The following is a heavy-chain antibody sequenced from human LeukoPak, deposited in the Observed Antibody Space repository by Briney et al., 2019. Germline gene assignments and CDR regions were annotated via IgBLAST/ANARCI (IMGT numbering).Heavy chain of an antibody. CDR2: ISGSGGST. J-gene: IGHJ3*02. V-gene: IGHV3-23*01. CDR3: AKILGATVTTLNFGNAFDI. CDR1: GFTFSSYA. Sequence: GGSLRLSCAASGFTFSSYAMSWVRQAPGKGLEWVSAISGSGGSTYYADSVKGRFTISRDNSKNTLYLQMNSLRAEDTAVYYCAKILGATVTTLNFGNAFDIWGQGTMVTVSS. D-gene: IGHD4-17*01.